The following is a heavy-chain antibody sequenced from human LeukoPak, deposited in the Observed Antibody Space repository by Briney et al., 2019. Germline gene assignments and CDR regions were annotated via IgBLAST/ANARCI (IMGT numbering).Heavy chain of an antibody. Sequence: PSETLSLTCTVSGGSISSSSYYWGWIRQAPGKGLEWVSVLYSGGSTYYADSVKGRFTISRDNSKNTLYLQMNSLRAEDTAVYYCARDLGLRFFDYWGQGTLVTVSS. CDR2: LYSGGST. V-gene: IGHV3-53*01. CDR3: ARDLGLRFFDY. D-gene: IGHD3/OR15-3a*01. J-gene: IGHJ4*02. CDR1: GGSISSSSYY.